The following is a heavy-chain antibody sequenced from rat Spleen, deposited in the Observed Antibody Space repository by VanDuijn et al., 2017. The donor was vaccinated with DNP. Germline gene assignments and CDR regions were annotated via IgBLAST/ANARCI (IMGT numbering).Heavy chain of an antibody. Sequence: VQLVESGGGLVQPGRSMKLSCAASGFTFSNYYMAWVRQPSGKGLEWMGRMRYNGDTSYNSALTSRLSISRDTSKNQVFLKMNSLQTDDTGTYYCTRDHFDYWGQGVMVTVSS. CDR3: TRDHFDY. V-gene: IGHV2-63*01. CDR1: GFTFSNYY. CDR2: MRYNGDT. J-gene: IGHJ2*01.